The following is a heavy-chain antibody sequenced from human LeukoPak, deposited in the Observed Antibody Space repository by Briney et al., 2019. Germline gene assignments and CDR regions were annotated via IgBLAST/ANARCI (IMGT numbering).Heavy chain of an antibody. Sequence: PGGSLRLSCAASAFTFSRYGMHWFRQAPGKGLEWVAFIRYDGTNKYYADSVKGRFTISRDNSKNTMYLQMNSLRAEDTAVYFCATGRDTAMVRLDYWGQGTLVTVSS. CDR1: AFTFSRYG. CDR2: IRYDGTNK. CDR3: ATGRDTAMVRLDY. D-gene: IGHD5-18*01. J-gene: IGHJ4*02. V-gene: IGHV3-30*02.